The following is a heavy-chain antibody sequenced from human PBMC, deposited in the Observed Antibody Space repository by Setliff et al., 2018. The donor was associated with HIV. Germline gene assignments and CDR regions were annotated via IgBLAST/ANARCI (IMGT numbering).Heavy chain of an antibody. CDR2: IKQDGSEK. D-gene: IGHD3-3*01. CDR3: ARDEVAYNFWSGSHLLDY. Sequence: GSLRLSCASSGFTFSSYWMSWVRQAPGKGLEWVANIKQDGSEKYYVDSVRGRFTISRDNAKNSLYLQMNSLRVEDTALYYCARDEVAYNFWSGSHLLDYWGQGTLVTVSS. CDR1: GFTFSSYW. J-gene: IGHJ4*02. V-gene: IGHV3-7*01.